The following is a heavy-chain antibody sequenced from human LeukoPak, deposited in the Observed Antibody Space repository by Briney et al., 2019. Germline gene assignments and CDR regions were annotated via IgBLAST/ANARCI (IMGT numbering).Heavy chain of an antibody. D-gene: IGHD2-2*01. CDR2: IKQDVGEK. CDR1: GFTFSNYW. J-gene: IGHJ4*02. V-gene: IGHV3-7*01. Sequence: GGSLRLSCADSGFTFSNYWISWVRQAPGKGLEWVANIKQDVGEKYYVDTVKGRFTISRDNATNSLYLHMNSLRADDTALYYCARGYCSSTSCCSGQLKDLWRQGAIVSDSS. CDR3: ARGYCSSTSCCSGQLKDL.